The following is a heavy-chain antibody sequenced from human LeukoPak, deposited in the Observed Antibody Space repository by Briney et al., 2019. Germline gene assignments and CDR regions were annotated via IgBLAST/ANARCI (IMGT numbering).Heavy chain of an antibody. D-gene: IGHD4-23*01. V-gene: IGHV4-39*02. CDR2: NYDSWDT. CDR1: GGSISSSNYY. Sequence: SETLLHTCTNSGGSISSSNYYCGWIHLPPKNGLGMVGSNYDSWDTYYNPSLQSRVTISADTSNRHFSLQRNTLNAADTAVYYCARLSSMTTVVCGYWGQGTLVTVSS. CDR3: ARLSSMTTVVCGY. J-gene: IGHJ4*02.